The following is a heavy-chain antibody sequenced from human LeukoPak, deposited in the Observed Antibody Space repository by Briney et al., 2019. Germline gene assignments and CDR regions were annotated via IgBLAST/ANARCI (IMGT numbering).Heavy chain of an antibody. V-gene: IGHV1-69*01. CDR3: GRGYDVGDLVPYTD. D-gene: IGHD4-17*01. Sequence: SVRVSSTLSVDTFTIITITWVRHAPGQGLEWMGGIIPIFGSTNYAQKFQGRVTNTADDSTSTAYMGLRSLTSGDTAVYYCGRGYDVGDLVPYTDWGQGTLVIVSS. CDR2: IIPIFGST. CDR1: VDTFTIIT. J-gene: IGHJ4*02.